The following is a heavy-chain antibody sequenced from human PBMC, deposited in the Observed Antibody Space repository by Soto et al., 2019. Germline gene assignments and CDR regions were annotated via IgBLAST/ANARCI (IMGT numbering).Heavy chain of an antibody. D-gene: IGHD5-18*01. CDR1: GGSFSGYY. V-gene: IGHV4-34*01. CDR3: ARGIQLWFYRGSLSTTRFDY. J-gene: IGHJ4*02. Sequence: QVQLQQWGAGLLKPSETLSLTCAVYGGSFSGYYWSWIRQPPGKGLEWIGEINHSGSTNYNPSLKSRVTISVDTSKNQFSLKLSSVTAADTAVYYCARGIQLWFYRGSLSTTRFDYWGQGTLVTVSS. CDR2: INHSGST.